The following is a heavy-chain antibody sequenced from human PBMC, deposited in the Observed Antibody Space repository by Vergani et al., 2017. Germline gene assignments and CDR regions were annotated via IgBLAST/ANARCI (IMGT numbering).Heavy chain of an antibody. CDR2: IHHSGRT. CDR3: ARHGPEEGVAPLDY. D-gene: IGHD3-3*01. J-gene: IGHJ4*02. Sequence: QVQLQESGPGLVKPSETLSLTCAVSGYSINSGYYWGWIRQSPGKGLEWIGNIHHSGRTYYNPSLKSGVTILVDTPKNQFSLKVTSVTAADTAVYYCARHGPEEGVAPLDYWGQGTLVTVSS. CDR1: GYSINSGYY. V-gene: IGHV4-38-2*01.